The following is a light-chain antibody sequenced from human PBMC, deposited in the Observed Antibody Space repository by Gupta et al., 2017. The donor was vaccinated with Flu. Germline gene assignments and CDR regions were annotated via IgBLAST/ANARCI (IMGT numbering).Light chain of an antibody. J-gene: IGKJ3*01. CDR2: AAS. CDR1: QKISSY. V-gene: IGKV1-39*01. CDR3: QQRDSTPST. Sequence: PSSLSASVGDRVTITCRASQKISSYLNWYQQKPGKAPELLIYAASGVQSGVPSRFSGSGSGTDFTLTISRRQPEDFATYYCQQRDSTPSTFGHGTKVDIK.